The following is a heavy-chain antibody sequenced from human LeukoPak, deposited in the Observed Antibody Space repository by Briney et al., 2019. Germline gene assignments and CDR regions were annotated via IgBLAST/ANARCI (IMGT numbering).Heavy chain of an antibody. Sequence: GASVKVSCKATGYTFTNYAISWVRQAPGQRLEWMGWISAYNTNTNYAQNLQGRVTMTTDTSTSTAYMELRSLRSDDTAVYYCARVVVGESVVPIAGYSDYWGQGTLVIVSS. CDR1: GYTFTNYA. J-gene: IGHJ4*02. D-gene: IGHD2-2*01. V-gene: IGHV1-18*01. CDR3: ARVVVGESVVPIAGYSDY. CDR2: ISAYNTNT.